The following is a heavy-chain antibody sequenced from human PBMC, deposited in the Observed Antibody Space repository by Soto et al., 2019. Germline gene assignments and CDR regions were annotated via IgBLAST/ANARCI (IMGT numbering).Heavy chain of an antibody. D-gene: IGHD2-15*01. Sequence: SETLSLTCTVSGGSISSSSYYWGWIRQPPGKGLEWIGSIYYSGSTYYNPSLKSRVTISVDTSKNQFSLKLSSVTAADTAVYYCARPRSYCSGGSCYVGSVDYWGQGTLVTVSS. CDR3: ARPRSYCSGGSCYVGSVDY. CDR2: IYYSGST. CDR1: GGSISSSSYY. V-gene: IGHV4-39*01. J-gene: IGHJ4*02.